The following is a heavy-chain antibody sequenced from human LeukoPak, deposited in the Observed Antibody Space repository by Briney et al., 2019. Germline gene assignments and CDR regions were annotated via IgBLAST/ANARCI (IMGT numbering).Heavy chain of an antibody. V-gene: IGHV4-61*01. Sequence: SETLSLTCTVSGGSVNSGSFYWSWIRRPPGKGLEWIGEINHSGGTNYNPSLKSRVTISVDTSKNQFSLKLSSVTAADTAVYYCARGRIGGPKAPFDYWGQGTLVTVSS. J-gene: IGHJ4*02. CDR1: GGSVNSGSFY. CDR2: INHSGGT. CDR3: ARGRIGGPKAPFDY. D-gene: IGHD3-16*01.